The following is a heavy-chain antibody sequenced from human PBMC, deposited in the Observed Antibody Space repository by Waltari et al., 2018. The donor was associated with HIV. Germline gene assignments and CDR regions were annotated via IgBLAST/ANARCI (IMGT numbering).Heavy chain of an antibody. CDR2: LDRQSDSR. D-gene: IGHD3-22*01. J-gene: IGHJ3*02. CDR3: ATDFDRTTMTAKITGAFHI. CDR1: GYRFSALS. Sequence: QVHLSQSGPEVKKPGDFSQVSCRFSGYRFSALSITRVRQTPGGEFEWLGGLDRQSDSRVFGQKFQGRVTLAEDFDTDTAFLFLVHLTSNDTALYYCATDFDRTTMTAKITGAFHIWGQGTMVVVSA. V-gene: IGHV1-24*01.